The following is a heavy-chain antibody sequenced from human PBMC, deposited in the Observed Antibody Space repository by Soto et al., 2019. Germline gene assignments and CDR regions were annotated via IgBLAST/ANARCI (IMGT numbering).Heavy chain of an antibody. CDR2: VGGGGGST. Sequence: GGSLRLSCTASGFSFSSYAMSWVRQAPGGGLEWVSFVGGGGGSTFSADSVKGRFTISRDNSKNTVYLQMSSLRPEDTAIYYCTKSQGPVETVTRYTVSYSNFYFDLWGQGTQVTVSS. CDR1: GFSFSSYA. V-gene: IGHV3-23*01. D-gene: IGHD3-3*02. CDR3: TKSQGPVETVTRYTVSYSNFYFDL. J-gene: IGHJ4*02.